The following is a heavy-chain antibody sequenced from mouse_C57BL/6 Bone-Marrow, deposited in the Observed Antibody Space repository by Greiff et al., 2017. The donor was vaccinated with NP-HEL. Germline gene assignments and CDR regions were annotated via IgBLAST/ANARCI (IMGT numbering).Heavy chain of an antibody. Sequence: QVQLQQSGAELVRPGTSVKVSCKASGYAFTNYLIEWVKQRPGQGLEWIGVINPGSGGTNYNEKFKGKATLTADKSSSTAYMQLSSLTSEDSAVYYCAREGYGEFAYWGQGTLVTVSA. D-gene: IGHD1-1*02. CDR3: AREGYGEFAY. J-gene: IGHJ3*01. CDR2: INPGSGGT. V-gene: IGHV1-54*01. CDR1: GYAFTNYL.